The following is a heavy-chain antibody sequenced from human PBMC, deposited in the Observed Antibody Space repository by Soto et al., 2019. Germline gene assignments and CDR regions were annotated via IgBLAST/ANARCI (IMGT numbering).Heavy chain of an antibody. D-gene: IGHD3-10*01. CDR2: IYYSGET. CDR1: GDSISRYY. J-gene: IGHJ6*02. Sequence: QVQLQESGPGLVKPSETLSLTCTVSGDSISRYYWSWIRLSPGKGLEWIGYIYYSGETNYNPSVKSGVTIAVDRSKNQFSLQLSSVTAADTAVYYCAGDQGGECLKGSGMDVWGQGTTVTVSS. CDR3: AGDQGGECLKGSGMDV. V-gene: IGHV4-59*01.